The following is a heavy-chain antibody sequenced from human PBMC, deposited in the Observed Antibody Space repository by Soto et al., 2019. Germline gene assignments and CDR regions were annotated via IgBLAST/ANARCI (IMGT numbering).Heavy chain of an antibody. CDR2: ISSSGSTI. V-gene: IGHV3-11*01. CDR1: GFTFSDYY. CDR3: ARSFTIFGVVNYYGMDV. Sequence: PGGSLRLSCAASGFTFSDYYMSWIRQAPGKGLEWVSYISSSGSTIYYADSVKGRFTISRDNAKNSLYLQMNSLRAEDTAVYYCARSFTIFGVVNYYGMDVWGQGTTVTAP. J-gene: IGHJ6*02. D-gene: IGHD3-3*01.